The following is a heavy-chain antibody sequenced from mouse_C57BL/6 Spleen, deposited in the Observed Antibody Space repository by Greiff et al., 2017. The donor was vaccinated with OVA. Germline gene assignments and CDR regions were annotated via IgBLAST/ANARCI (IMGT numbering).Heavy chain of an antibody. D-gene: IGHD1-1*01. CDR3: ARHGLYYYGSSYDYAMDY. V-gene: IGHV1-62-2*01. CDR1: GYTFTEYT. J-gene: IGHJ4*01. Sequence: VQLQESGAELVKPGASVKLSCKASGYTFTEYTIHWVKQRSGQGLEWIGWFYPGSGSIKYNEKFKDKATLTADKSSSTVYMELSRLTSEDSAVYFCARHGLYYYGSSYDYAMDYWGQGTSVTVSS. CDR2: FYPGSGSI.